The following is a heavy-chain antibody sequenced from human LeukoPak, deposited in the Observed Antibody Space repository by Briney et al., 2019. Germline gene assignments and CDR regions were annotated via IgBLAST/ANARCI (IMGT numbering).Heavy chain of an antibody. Sequence: GGSLRLSCAASGFTFSSYWMSWVRPAPGKGLEWVANIKQDGSEENFVDSVKGRFTISRDNAKKSLYLQMNSLRAEDTAVYYCARGSSAGASLRHDYWGQGTLVTVSS. CDR1: GFTFSSYW. V-gene: IGHV3-7*01. D-gene: IGHD1-26*01. CDR3: ARGSSAGASLRHDY. J-gene: IGHJ4*02. CDR2: IKQDGSEE.